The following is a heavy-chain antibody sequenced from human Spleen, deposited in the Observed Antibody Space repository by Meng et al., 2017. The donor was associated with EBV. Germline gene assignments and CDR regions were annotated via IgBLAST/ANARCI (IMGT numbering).Heavy chain of an antibody. D-gene: IGHD3-16*02. CDR2: IYYTGST. V-gene: IGHV4-59*01. J-gene: IGHJ4*02. Sequence: QVHLQELGPPLVDPSETLSPICTVAGDSISTYYWNWVRQPPGKGLEWIGYIYYTGSTDYNPSLESRVTMSVDSSRNQFSLDLKSVTAADTAVYYCARGRSSYYFDAWGQGTLVTVSS. CDR3: ARGRSSYYFDA. CDR1: GDSISTYY.